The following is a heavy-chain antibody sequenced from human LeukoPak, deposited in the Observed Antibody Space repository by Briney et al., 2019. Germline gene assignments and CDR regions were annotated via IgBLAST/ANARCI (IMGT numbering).Heavy chain of an antibody. D-gene: IGHD5-24*01. Sequence: GGSMRLSRAASGFTFSDYYMSWIRQAPGKGLEWVSYISSSGSTIYYADSVKGRFTISRDNAKNSLYLQMNSLRAEDTAVYYCARDPTEMATAYFDYWGQGPLVTVSS. CDR1: GFTFSDYY. CDR3: ARDPTEMATAYFDY. CDR2: ISSSGSTI. V-gene: IGHV3-11*04. J-gene: IGHJ4*02.